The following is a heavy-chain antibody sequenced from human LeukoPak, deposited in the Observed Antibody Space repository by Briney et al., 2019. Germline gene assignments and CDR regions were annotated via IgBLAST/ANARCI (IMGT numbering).Heavy chain of an antibody. J-gene: IGHJ3*02. CDR1: GFTFDDYA. CDR2: ISWNSGSI. D-gene: IGHD5-12*01. CDR3: AKVRGYRGYDDAFDI. Sequence: PGGSLRLSCAASGFTFDDYAMHWVRQAPGQGLVWVSGISWNSGSIGYADSVKGRFTISRDNAKNSLYLQMNSLRAEDTALYYCAKVRGYRGYDDAFDIWGQGTMVTVSS. V-gene: IGHV3-9*01.